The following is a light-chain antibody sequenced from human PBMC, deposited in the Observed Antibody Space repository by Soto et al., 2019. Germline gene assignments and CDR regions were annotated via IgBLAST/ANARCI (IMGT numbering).Light chain of an antibody. CDR1: QSVSSN. CDR3: QQPYSAPQPT. V-gene: IGKV3-15*01. CDR2: GAS. J-gene: IGKJ4*01. Sequence: EILMTQSPATQSLSPVQRATLSYKSSQSVSSNLAWYQQKPGQAPRLLIYGASTRATGIPARFSGSGSGTEFTLTISSLQSEDFATYYCQQPYSAPQPTFGRGTKVDIK.